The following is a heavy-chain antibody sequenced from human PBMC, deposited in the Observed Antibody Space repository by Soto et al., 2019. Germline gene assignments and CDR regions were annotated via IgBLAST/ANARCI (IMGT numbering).Heavy chain of an antibody. CDR2: IFPGDSDT. V-gene: IGHV5-51*01. J-gene: IGHJ5*01. CDR1: GYSFTTKL. D-gene: IGHD6-13*01. Sequence: GECLKMSFNSSGYSFTTKLIAWVRQTPGKGLEWMWSIFPGDSDTRYSPSFHGQVTISADESISTAYLQWGSLKASDSAMYYCARLIGSSSWFDSWGQGALVTVSS. CDR3: ARLIGSSSWFDS.